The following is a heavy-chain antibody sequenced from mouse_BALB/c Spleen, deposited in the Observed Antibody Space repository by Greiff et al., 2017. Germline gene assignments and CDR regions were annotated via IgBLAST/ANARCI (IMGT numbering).Heavy chain of an antibody. CDR2: IDPENGNT. V-gene: IGHV14-1*02. Sequence: VQLQQSGAELVRPGALVKLSCKASGFNIKDYYMHWVKQRPEQGLEWIGWIDPENGNTIYDPKFQGQASITADTSANTAYLQLSSLTSEDTAGYYCAGGGNLWYLDGWGAGTTVTVSS. J-gene: IGHJ1*01. CDR1: GFNIKDYY. CDR3: AGGGNLWYLDG. D-gene: IGHD1-1*02.